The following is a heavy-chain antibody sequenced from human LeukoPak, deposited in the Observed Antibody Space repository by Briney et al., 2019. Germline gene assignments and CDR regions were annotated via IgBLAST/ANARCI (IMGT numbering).Heavy chain of an antibody. CDR3: ARDVDTAMVPAPFDY. J-gene: IGHJ4*02. CDR2: INPNSGGT. Sequence: ASVKVSCKATGYTFTGYYMHWVRQAPGQGLEWMGWINPNSGGTNYAQKFQGRVTMTRDTSISTAYMELSRLRSEDTAVYYCARDVDTAMVPAPFDYWGQGTLVTVSS. D-gene: IGHD5-18*01. V-gene: IGHV1-2*02. CDR1: GYTFTGYY.